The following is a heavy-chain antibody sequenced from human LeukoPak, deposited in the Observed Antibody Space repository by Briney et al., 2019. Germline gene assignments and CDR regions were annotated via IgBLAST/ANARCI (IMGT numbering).Heavy chain of an antibody. CDR1: GYTFTSYG. Sequence: ASVKVSCKASGYTFTSYGISWVRQAPGQGLEWMGWISAYNGNTNYAQKLQGRVTMTTDTSTSTAYMELRSLRSDDTAVYYCARVRGYIVVVPAAGSYYYMDVWGKGTTVIVSS. V-gene: IGHV1-18*01. CDR3: ARVRGYIVVVPAAGSYYYMDV. CDR2: ISAYNGNT. D-gene: IGHD2-2*01. J-gene: IGHJ6*03.